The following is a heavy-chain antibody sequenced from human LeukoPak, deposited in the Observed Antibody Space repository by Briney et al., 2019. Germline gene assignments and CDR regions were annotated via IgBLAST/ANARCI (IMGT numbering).Heavy chain of an antibody. CDR3: AKIGSTIGGY. V-gene: IGHV3-21*04. D-gene: IGHD5-24*01. CDR2: ISSSSSYI. J-gene: IGHJ4*02. Sequence: GGSLRLSCAASGFTFSSYSMNWVRQAPGKGLEWVSSISSSSSYIYYADSVKGRFTIPRDNNKNSLYLQVNSPRSEDTALYYCAKIGSTIGGYWGQGTLVTVSS. CDR1: GFTFSSYS.